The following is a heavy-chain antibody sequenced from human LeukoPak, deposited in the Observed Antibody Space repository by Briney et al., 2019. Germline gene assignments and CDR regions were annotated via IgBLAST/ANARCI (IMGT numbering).Heavy chain of an antibody. Sequence: SETLSPTCAVYGGSFSGYYWSWIRQPPGKGLEWIGEINHSGSTNYNPSLKSRVTISVDTSKNQFSLKLSSVTAADTAVYYCARGPVCSSTSCLFDYWGQGTLVTVSS. D-gene: IGHD2-2*01. J-gene: IGHJ4*02. CDR2: INHSGST. V-gene: IGHV4-34*01. CDR3: ARGPVCSSTSCLFDY. CDR1: GGSFSGYY.